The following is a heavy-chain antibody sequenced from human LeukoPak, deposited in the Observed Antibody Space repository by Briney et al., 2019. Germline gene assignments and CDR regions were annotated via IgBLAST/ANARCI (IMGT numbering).Heavy chain of an antibody. V-gene: IGHV4-34*01. Sequence: SETLSLTCGVNGGSFSGYYWNWIRQTPGKGLEWIGEINHSGSTNYNPSLKSRVTISVDTSKNQFSLKLSSVTAADTAVYYCARRVLWASFDYWGQGTLVTVSS. CDR3: ARRVLWASFDY. D-gene: IGHD3-10*01. CDR1: GGSFSGYY. CDR2: INHSGST. J-gene: IGHJ4*02.